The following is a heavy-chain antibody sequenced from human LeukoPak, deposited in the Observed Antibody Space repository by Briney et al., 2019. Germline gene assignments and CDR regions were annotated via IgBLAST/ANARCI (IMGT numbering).Heavy chain of an antibody. V-gene: IGHV1-69*13. CDR1: GGTFSSYA. D-gene: IGHD3-10*02. CDR3: ARLFGELYHIYYYYGMDV. J-gene: IGHJ6*02. CDR2: IIPIFGTA. Sequence: SVKVSCKASGGTFSSYAISWVRQAPGQGLEWMGGIIPIFGTANYAQKFQGRVTITADESTSTAYLELSSLRSEDTAVYYCARLFGELYHIYYYYGMDVWGQGTTVTVSS.